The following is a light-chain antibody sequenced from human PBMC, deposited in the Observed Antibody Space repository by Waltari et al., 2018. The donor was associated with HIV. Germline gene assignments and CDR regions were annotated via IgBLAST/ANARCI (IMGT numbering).Light chain of an antibody. Sequence: EIVLTQSPGTLSLSPGERATLSCRASQSIDYSYLAWYQQRPGQAPRLLIYSASTRAAGIPDRFRGSGSGTDFILTISRLEPEDCAVFYCQQYTRAPWTFDQGTKVEI. CDR1: QSIDYSY. V-gene: IGKV3-20*01. J-gene: IGKJ1*01. CDR3: QQYTRAPWT. CDR2: SAS.